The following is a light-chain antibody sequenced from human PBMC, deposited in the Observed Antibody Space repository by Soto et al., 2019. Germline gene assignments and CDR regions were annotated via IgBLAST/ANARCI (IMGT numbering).Light chain of an antibody. CDR2: EGS. CDR1: SSNIGGNS. CDR3: CSYAGESTVT. J-gene: IGLJ2*01. V-gene: IGLV2-23*01. Sequence: QSVMTQPPSVSAAPGQKVTISCSGSSSNIGGNSVSWYQQHPGKAPKLIIYEGSKRPSGVSNRFSGSKSGNAASLTISGLQAEDEADYHCCSYAGESTVTFGGGTKLTVL.